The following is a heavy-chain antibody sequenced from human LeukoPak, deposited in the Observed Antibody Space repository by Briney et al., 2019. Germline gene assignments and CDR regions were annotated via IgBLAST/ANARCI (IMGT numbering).Heavy chain of an antibody. Sequence: GGSLRLSCAASGFTFSSYWMSWVRQAPGKGLEWVANIKQDGSEKYYVDSVKGRFTISRDNAKNSLYLQLNSLRAEDTAVYYCARDMGYYFDSSGGRTIDYWGQGTLVTVSS. CDR2: IKQDGSEK. CDR1: GFTFSSYW. V-gene: IGHV3-7*03. J-gene: IGHJ4*02. CDR3: ARDMGYYFDSSGGRTIDY. D-gene: IGHD3-22*01.